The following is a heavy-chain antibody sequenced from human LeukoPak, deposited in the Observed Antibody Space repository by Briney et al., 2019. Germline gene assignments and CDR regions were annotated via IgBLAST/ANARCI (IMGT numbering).Heavy chain of an antibody. CDR2: IRYDGSNK. CDR3: ARDYYDSSGYIP. CDR1: GFTFSSYG. J-gene: IGHJ5*02. V-gene: IGHV3-30*02. Sequence: GGSLRLSCAASGFTFSSYGMHWVRQAPGKGLEWVAFIRYDGSNKYYADSVKGRFTISRDNSKNTLYLQMNSLRAEDTAVYYCARDYYDSSGYIPWGQGTLVTVSS. D-gene: IGHD3-22*01.